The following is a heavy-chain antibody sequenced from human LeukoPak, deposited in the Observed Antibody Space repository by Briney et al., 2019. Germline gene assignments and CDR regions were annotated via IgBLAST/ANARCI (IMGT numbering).Heavy chain of an antibody. V-gene: IGHV3-30*04. CDR1: GFTFSSYA. CDR3: ARDAVRSGEMGRVSY. CDR2: ISHDGSNK. J-gene: IGHJ4*02. D-gene: IGHD5-24*01. Sequence: GGSLRLSCAASGFTFSSYAMHWVRQAPGKGLEWVAVISHDGSNKYYADSVKGRFTISRDNSKNTVYLQVTSLRPEDTAVFYCARDAVRSGEMGRVSYWGQGALVTVSS.